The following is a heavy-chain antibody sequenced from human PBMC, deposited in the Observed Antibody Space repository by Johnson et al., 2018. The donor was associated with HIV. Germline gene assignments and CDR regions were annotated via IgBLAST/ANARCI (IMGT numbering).Heavy chain of an antibody. J-gene: IGHJ3*02. D-gene: IGHD2-15*01. CDR2: IYSGGST. CDR1: GFTVSSNY. Sequence: MLLVESGGGLVQPGGSLRLSCASSGFTVSSNYMSWVRQAPGKGLEWVSVIYSGGSTYYADSVKGRFTISRDNSKNTLYLQMNSLRAEDTAVYYCARDDGGGGDAFDIWGQGTMVTVSS. V-gene: IGHV3-66*01. CDR3: ARDDGGGGDAFDI.